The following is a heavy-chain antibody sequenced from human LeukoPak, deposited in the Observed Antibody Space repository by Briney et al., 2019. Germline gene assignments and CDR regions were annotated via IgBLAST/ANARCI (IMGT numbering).Heavy chain of an antibody. CDR1: GFTFSSYG. CDR2: ISYDGSNK. D-gene: IGHD5-18*01. J-gene: IGHJ6*03. V-gene: IGHV3-30*18. CDR3: AKGAGYSYSMDV. Sequence: GGSLRLSCAASGFTFSSYGMHWVRQAPGKGLEWVAVISYDGSNKYYADSVKGRFTISRDNSKNTLYLQMNSLRAEDTAVYYCAKGAGYSYSMDVWGKGTTVTISS.